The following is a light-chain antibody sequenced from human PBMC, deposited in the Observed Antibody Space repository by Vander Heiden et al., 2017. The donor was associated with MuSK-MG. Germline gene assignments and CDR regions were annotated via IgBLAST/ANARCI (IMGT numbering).Light chain of an antibody. CDR3: QAFNALTL. J-gene: IGKJ4*01. V-gene: IGKV3-15*01. Sequence: EIVMTQSPATLSVSPGETATLSCRASQSVDTKLAWYQQKPGQTPRLLIYGATTRVSGTPARFSGGGSGTEFTLTSSSLQSEDFAVYYGQAFNALTLFGGGTKVEIK. CDR1: QSVDTK. CDR2: GAT.